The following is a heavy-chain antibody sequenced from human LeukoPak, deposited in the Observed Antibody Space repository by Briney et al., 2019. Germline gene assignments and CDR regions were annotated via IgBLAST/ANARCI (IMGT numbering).Heavy chain of an antibody. CDR1: GCTFSGYA. CDR2: IIPIFGTA. J-gene: IGHJ4*02. Sequence: SVKVSCKASGCTFSGYAISWVRQAPGQGLEWMGGIIPIFGTANYAQKFQGRVTITADESTSTAYMELSSLRSEDTAVYYCARDRSTMYYYGSGSYLAFDYWGQGTLVTVSS. D-gene: IGHD3-10*01. V-gene: IGHV1-69*01. CDR3: ARDRSTMYYYGSGSYLAFDY.